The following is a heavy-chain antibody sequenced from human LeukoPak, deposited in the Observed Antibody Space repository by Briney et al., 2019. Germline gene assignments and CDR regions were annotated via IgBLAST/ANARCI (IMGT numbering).Heavy chain of an antibody. CDR1: GYSFTSYW. CDR3: ASPRGGSSWPGALGY. J-gene: IGHJ4*02. CDR2: IYPGDSDT. Sequence: GESLKISCKGSGYSFTSYWIGWVRQMPGKGLEWMGIIYPGDSDTRYSPSFQGQVTISADKSISTAYLQWSSLKASDTAMYYCASPRGGSSWPGALGYWGQGTLVTVSS. V-gene: IGHV5-51*01. D-gene: IGHD6-13*01.